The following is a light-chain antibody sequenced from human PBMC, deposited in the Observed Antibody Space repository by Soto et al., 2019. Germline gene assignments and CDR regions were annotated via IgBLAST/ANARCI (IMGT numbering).Light chain of an antibody. J-gene: IGKJ1*01. Sequence: EIVMTQSPGTRSLSPGERATLSCMASERLTGNLAWYQHRPGQAPRLLIYEVSTRATYIPARFSGRGSRTEFTLTISSLQAEDSAVYYCQQYQDWPRTFGQGTKVDIK. V-gene: IGKV3-15*01. CDR2: EVS. CDR3: QQYQDWPRT. CDR1: ERLTGN.